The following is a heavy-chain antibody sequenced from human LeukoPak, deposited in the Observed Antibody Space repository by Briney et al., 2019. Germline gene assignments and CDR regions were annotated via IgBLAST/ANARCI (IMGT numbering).Heavy chain of an antibody. CDR2: IYHSGST. V-gene: IGHV4-4*02. Sequence: SETLSLTCAVSGGSISSSNWWSWVRQPPGKGLEWIGEIYHSGSTNYKPSLKSRVTISVGKSKNQFSLNLSSVTAADTAVYYCARDRSNWFDPWGQGTLVTVSS. CDR3: ARDRSNWFDP. CDR1: GGSISSSNW. J-gene: IGHJ5*02.